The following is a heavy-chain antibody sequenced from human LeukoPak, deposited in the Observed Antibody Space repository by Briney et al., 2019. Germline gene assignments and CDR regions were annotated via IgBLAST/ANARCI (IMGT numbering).Heavy chain of an antibody. D-gene: IGHD1-26*01. CDR1: GGSISSYY. J-gene: IGHJ6*03. V-gene: IGHV4-4*07. CDR3: ARGESQIVGATTIGPYYYYYYMDV. CDR2: IYTSGST. Sequence: SETLSLNCTVYGGSISSYYWSWIRQPAGKGLEWIGRIYTSGSTNYNTSLKSRVTISVDTSKNQFSLKLSSVTAADTAVYYCARGESQIVGATTIGPYYYYYYMDVWGKGTTVTVSS.